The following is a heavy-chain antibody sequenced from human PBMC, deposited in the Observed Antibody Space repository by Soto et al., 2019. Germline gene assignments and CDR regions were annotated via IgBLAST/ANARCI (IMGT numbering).Heavy chain of an antibody. CDR1: GFTFSSYG. CDR3: AKVTYYDSSGPDY. J-gene: IGHJ4*02. CDR2: ISYDGSNK. D-gene: IGHD3-22*01. V-gene: IGHV3-30*18. Sequence: GGSLRLSCAASGFTFSSYGMHWVCQAPGKGLEWVAVISYDGSNKYYADSVKGRFTISRDNSKNTLYLQMNSLRAEDTAVYYCAKVTYYDSSGPDYWGQGTLVTVSS.